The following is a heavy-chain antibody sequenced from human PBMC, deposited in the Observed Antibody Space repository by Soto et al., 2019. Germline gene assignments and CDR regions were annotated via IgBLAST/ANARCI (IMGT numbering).Heavy chain of an antibody. CDR3: ARGLGDPDIYYYYYYGMDV. Sequence: QVQLVQSGAEVKKPGASVKVSCKASGYTFTSYGISWVRQAPGQGLEWMGWISAYNGNTNYAQKLQGRVIMTTDTSTSTAYMELRSLRSDDTAVYYCARGLGDPDIYYYYYYGMDVWGQGTTVTVSS. D-gene: IGHD4-17*01. CDR2: ISAYNGNT. J-gene: IGHJ6*02. V-gene: IGHV1-18*01. CDR1: GYTFTSYG.